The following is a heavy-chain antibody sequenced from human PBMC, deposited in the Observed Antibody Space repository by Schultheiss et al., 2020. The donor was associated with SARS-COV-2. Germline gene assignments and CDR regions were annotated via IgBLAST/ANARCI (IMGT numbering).Heavy chain of an antibody. CDR1: GGTFSSYA. Sequence: SVKVSCKASGGTFSSYAISWVRQAPGQGLEWMGGIIPIFGTANYAQKLQGRVTITADESTSTAYMELSSLRSEDTAVYYCAQATVTLDDAFDIWGQGTMVTVSS. CDR2: IIPIFGTA. J-gene: IGHJ3*02. V-gene: IGHV1-69*13. CDR3: AQATVTLDDAFDI. D-gene: IGHD4-17*01.